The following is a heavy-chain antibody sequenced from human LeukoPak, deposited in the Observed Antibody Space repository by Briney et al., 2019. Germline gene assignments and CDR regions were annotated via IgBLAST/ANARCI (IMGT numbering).Heavy chain of an antibody. D-gene: IGHD6-19*01. J-gene: IGHJ6*03. CDR2: ISSSSSYI. V-gene: IGHV3-21*01. Sequence: GGSLRLSCTASKFTFNNYVMSWVRQAPGKGLEWVSSISSSSSYIYYADSVKGRFTISRDNAKNSLYLQMNSLRAEDTAVYYCARDYSSGWYPRSYYYYYMDVWGKGTTVTISS. CDR3: ARDYSSGWYPRSYYYYYMDV. CDR1: KFTFNNYV.